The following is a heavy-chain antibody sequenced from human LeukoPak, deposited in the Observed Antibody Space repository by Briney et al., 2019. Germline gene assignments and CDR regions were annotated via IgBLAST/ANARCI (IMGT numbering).Heavy chain of an antibody. Sequence: SETLSLTCTVSGGSISSYYWSWIRQPPGKGLEWIGYIYYSGSTNYNPSLKSRVTISVDTSKNQFSLKLSSVTAADTAVYYCARNEDYGSGSTYDYWGQGTLVTVSS. CDR2: IYYSGST. V-gene: IGHV4-59*01. CDR3: ARNEDYGSGSTYDY. J-gene: IGHJ4*02. D-gene: IGHD3-10*01. CDR1: GGSISSYY.